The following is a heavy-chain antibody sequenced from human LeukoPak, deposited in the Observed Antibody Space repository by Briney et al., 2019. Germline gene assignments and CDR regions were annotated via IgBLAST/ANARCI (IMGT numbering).Heavy chain of an antibody. J-gene: IGHJ5*02. CDR2: IYASGNT. Sequence: SETLSLTCTVSGGSISSYYWSWVRQPAGKGLEWIGRIYASGNTNYNPSLKGRVTISVDTSKNQFSLKLSSVTAADTAVYYCASLSYSSSSHWFDPWGQGTLGTVSS. D-gene: IGHD6-6*01. V-gene: IGHV4-4*07. CDR3: ASLSYSSSSHWFDP. CDR1: GGSISSYY.